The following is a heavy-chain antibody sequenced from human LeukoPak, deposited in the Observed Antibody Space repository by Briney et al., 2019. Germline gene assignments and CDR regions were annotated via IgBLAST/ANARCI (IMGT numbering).Heavy chain of an antibody. CDR2: IYTSGST. V-gene: IGHV4-4*07. Sequence: PSETLSLTCTVSGGSISSYYWSWIRQPAGKGLEWIGRIYTSGSTAYNPSLKSRVTMSVDTSKNQFSLRLSSVTAADTAVYYCARGGGYTSSGYRPFDYWGQGTLVTVSS. CDR3: ARGGGYTSSGYRPFDY. CDR1: GGSISSYY. J-gene: IGHJ4*02. D-gene: IGHD3-22*01.